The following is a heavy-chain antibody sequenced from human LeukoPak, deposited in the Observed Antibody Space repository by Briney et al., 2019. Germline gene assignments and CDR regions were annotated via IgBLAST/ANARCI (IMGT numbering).Heavy chain of an antibody. CDR3: ARAAGYYRMDV. CDR1: GFTFRNFW. D-gene: IGHD3-16*01. CDR2: IQEDGSGK. V-gene: IGHV3-7*01. Sequence: PGGSLRLSCTASGFTFRNFWMTWVRQAPGKGLEWVAMIQEDGSGKYYVDSVKGRFTISRDNAKRSLYLQVDSLRAEDTAVYYCARAAGYYRMDVWGKGTTVTVSS. J-gene: IGHJ6*03.